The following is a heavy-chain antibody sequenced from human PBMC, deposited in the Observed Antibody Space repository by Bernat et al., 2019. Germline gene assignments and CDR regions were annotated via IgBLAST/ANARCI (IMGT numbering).Heavy chain of an antibody. CDR2: INPNSGGT. J-gene: IGHJ6*02. V-gene: IGHV1-2*04. CDR3: ARGDRGGDDSDLANSYIGIDV. D-gene: IGHD2-15*01. CDR1: GYTFTGYY. Sequence: QVQLVQSGAEVKKPGASVKVSCKASGYTFTGYYMHWVRQAPGQGLEWMGWINPNSGGTNYAQKFQGWVTMTRDTSISTAYMGLSRLRSDDTAVYYCARGDRGGDDSDLANSYIGIDVLGEGTTINV.